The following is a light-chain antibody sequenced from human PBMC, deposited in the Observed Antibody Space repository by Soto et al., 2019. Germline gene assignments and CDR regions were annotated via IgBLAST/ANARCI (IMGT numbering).Light chain of an antibody. CDR1: QTISRN. J-gene: IGKJ1*01. V-gene: IGKV1-39*01. Sequence: DIQMTQSPSSLSASVGDRVTITCRASQTISRNLNWYQQRPGKAPKLLICAASNLQSGVPSRFSGSGSGTDFTLTISGLQSEDFATYYCQQSYRRWTFGQGTKVEIK. CDR3: QQSYRRWT. CDR2: AAS.